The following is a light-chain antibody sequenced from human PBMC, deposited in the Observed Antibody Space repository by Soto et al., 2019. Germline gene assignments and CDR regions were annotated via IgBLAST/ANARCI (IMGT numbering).Light chain of an antibody. Sequence: DIQMTQSPSSLSASVGDRVTITCRASQTIPMYVNWFQQKPGKAPKPHIYTTSSLQSGVPPRFSGSGSDTDLTLTISRLQPEDSAAYDWQQSFSPPYACGQGTKLVIK. CDR3: QQSFSPPYA. CDR2: TTS. CDR1: QTIPMY. J-gene: IGKJ2*01. V-gene: IGKV1-39*01.